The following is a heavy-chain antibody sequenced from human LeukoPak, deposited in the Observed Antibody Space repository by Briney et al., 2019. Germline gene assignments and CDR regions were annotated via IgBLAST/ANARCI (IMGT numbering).Heavy chain of an antibody. V-gene: IGHV4-39*01. CDR1: GGSISSSSYY. CDR2: IYYSGSP. Sequence: SETLSLTCTVAGGSISSSSYYWGWIRQPRGKGLGWIGSIYYSGSPYYNPSLNSRVTISVDTSNNQFSPKLSSVTAADTAVYYCARHPGLDYWGQGTLVTVSS. J-gene: IGHJ4*02. CDR3: ARHPGLDY.